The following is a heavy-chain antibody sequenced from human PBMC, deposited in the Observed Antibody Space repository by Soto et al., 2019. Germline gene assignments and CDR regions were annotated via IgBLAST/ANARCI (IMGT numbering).Heavy chain of an antibody. CDR2: ISYDGSNK. CDR3: ARDTTELPLIYYDSSGSGSHYYYYYGMDV. Sequence: GGSLRLSCAASGFTFSSYAMHWVRQAPGKGLEWVAVISYDGSNKYYADSVKGRFTISRDNSKNTLYLQMNSLRAEDTAVYYCARDTTELPLIYYDSSGSGSHYYYYYGMDVWGQGTTVTVSS. V-gene: IGHV3-30-3*01. J-gene: IGHJ6*02. D-gene: IGHD3-22*01. CDR1: GFTFSSYA.